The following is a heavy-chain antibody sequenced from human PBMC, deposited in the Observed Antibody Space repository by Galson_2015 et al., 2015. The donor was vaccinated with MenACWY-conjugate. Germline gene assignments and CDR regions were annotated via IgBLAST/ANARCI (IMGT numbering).Heavy chain of an antibody. J-gene: IGHJ6*02. CDR2: ITGTGVTT. CDR1: GFTFSSYA. CDR3: AKASYESGRGAMDV. V-gene: IGHV3-23*01. D-gene: IGHD3-10*01. Sequence: SLRLSCAASGFTFSSYAMTWVRQAPGKGLEWVSVITGTGVTTYYADSVKGRFTISRDNAKNTLYLQMNSLRAEDTAVYYCAKASYESGRGAMDVWGQGTTVTVSS.